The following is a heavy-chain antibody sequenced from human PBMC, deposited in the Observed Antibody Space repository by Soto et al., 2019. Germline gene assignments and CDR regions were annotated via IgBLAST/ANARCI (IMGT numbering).Heavy chain of an antibody. CDR2: IYYSGIT. D-gene: IGHD5-12*01. V-gene: IGHV4-30-4*01. CDR1: GGSISSGDYY. CDR3: ARYSGYGAY. Sequence: SETLSLTCTVSGGSISSGDYYWSWSRQPPGKGLEWIGYIYYSGITYYNPSLKSRVTISVDTSKNQFSLKLCSVTAADTAVYYCARYSGYGAYWGQGTLVTVSS. J-gene: IGHJ4*02.